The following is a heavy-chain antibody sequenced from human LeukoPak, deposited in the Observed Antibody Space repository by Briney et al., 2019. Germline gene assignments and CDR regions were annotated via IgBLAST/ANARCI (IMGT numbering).Heavy chain of an antibody. Sequence: PGGSLRLSCAASGFTFSSYEMNWVRQAPGKGLEWVSFISISGSTIYYAASVKGRFTISRDNAKNSLYLQMNSLRAEDTAVYYCARTVAGLPLDAFDIWGQGTMVTVSS. V-gene: IGHV3-48*03. CDR1: GFTFSSYE. CDR3: ARTVAGLPLDAFDI. CDR2: ISISGSTI. D-gene: IGHD6-19*01. J-gene: IGHJ3*02.